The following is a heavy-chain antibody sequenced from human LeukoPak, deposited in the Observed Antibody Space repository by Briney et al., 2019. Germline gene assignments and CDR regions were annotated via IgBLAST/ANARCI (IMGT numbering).Heavy chain of an antibody. CDR1: GFTFSSYG. CDR2: IWYDGSNT. CDR3: AKDFARIGGGYNWGGYYMDV. D-gene: IGHD5-24*01. J-gene: IGHJ6*03. Sequence: GGSLRLSCAASGFTFSSYGMHWVRQAPGKGLEWVAVIWYDGSNTYYADSVKGRFTISRDNSKNTLYLQMNSLRAEDTVVYYCAKDFARIGGGYNWGGYYMDVWGKGTTVTVSS. V-gene: IGHV3-33*06.